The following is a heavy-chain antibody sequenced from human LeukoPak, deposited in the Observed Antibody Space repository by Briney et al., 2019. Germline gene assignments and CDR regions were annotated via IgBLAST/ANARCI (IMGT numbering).Heavy chain of an antibody. D-gene: IGHD2-21*01. CDR3: ARGLFDDPTRFDP. V-gene: IGHV4-34*01. J-gene: IGHJ5*02. CDR1: GGSFSGYY. Sequence: SETLSLTCAVYGGSFSGYYWSWIRQPPGKGLEWIGEINHSGSTNYNPSLKSRVTISVDTSKNQFSLKLSSVTAADTAVYYCARGLFDDPTRFDPWGQGTLVTVPS. CDR2: INHSGST.